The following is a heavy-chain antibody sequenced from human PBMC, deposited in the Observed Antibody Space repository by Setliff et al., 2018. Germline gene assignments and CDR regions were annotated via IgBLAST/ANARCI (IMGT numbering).Heavy chain of an antibody. V-gene: IGHV4-59*01. CDR2: IYYSGNT. Sequence: SETLSLTCTVSGGSIRNYYWSWIRQPPGKGLEWIGYIYYSGNTNYNPSLKSRVTISVDTSKNQFSLELSSVTAADTAVYFCARGYYNFLSGYYTPYYFDYWGQGTLVTVS. CDR3: ARGYYNFLSGYYTPYYFDY. J-gene: IGHJ4*02. D-gene: IGHD3-3*01. CDR1: GGSIRNYY.